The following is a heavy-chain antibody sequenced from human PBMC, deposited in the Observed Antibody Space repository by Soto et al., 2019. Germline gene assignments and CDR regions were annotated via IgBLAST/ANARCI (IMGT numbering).Heavy chain of an antibody. CDR3: AKGITMLVVVIKT. CDR2: ISGSGGST. J-gene: IGHJ5*02. Sequence: EVRLLESGGGLVQPGGSLRLSCAASGFTFSSYAMTWVRQAPGKGLEWVSVISGSGGSTYYADSVKGRFTISRDNSKNMFYLEMNSLGAEDTAAYYCAKGITMLVVVIKTWGQGTLVSVSS. D-gene: IGHD3-22*01. V-gene: IGHV3-23*01. CDR1: GFTFSSYA.